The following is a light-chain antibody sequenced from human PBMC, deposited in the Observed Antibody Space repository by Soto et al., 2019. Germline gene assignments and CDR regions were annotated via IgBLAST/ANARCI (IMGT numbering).Light chain of an antibody. J-gene: IGKJ2*01. V-gene: IGKV3-11*01. Sequence: EIVLTQSPATLSLSPGERATLSCRASQSVSSYLAWYQQKPGQAPRLLIYDASNRATGIPARFSGSGSGTDFTLTISRLEPEDFAVYYCQQPSNWPPTFGQGTKLEIK. CDR1: QSVSSY. CDR2: DAS. CDR3: QQPSNWPPT.